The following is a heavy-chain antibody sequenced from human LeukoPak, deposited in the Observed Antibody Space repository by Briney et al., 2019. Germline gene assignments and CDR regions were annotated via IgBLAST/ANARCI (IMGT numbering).Heavy chain of an antibody. CDR1: GGSISSYY. CDR3: ARSFQDGTDY. CDR2: IYYSGST. Sequence: SETLSLTCTVSGGSISSYYWSWIRQPPGKGLERIGYIYYSGSTNYNPSLKSRVTISVDTSKNQFSLKLSSVTAADTAVYYCARSFQDGTDYWGQGTLVTVSS. J-gene: IGHJ4*02. V-gene: IGHV4-59*08. D-gene: IGHD1-26*01.